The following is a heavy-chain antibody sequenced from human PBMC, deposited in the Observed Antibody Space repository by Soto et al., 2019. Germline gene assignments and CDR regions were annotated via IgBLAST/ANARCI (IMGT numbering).Heavy chain of an antibody. CDR1: GGSISSGDYY. CDR2: IYYSGST. CDR3: ARELLTIPNWFDP. V-gene: IGHV4-30-4*01. J-gene: IGHJ5*02. D-gene: IGHD3-9*01. Sequence: PSETLSLTCTVSGGSISSGDYYWSWIRQPPGKGLEWIGYIYYSGSTYYNPSLKSRGTISVDTSKNQFSLKLSSVTAADTAVYYCARELLTIPNWFDPWGQGTLVTVSS.